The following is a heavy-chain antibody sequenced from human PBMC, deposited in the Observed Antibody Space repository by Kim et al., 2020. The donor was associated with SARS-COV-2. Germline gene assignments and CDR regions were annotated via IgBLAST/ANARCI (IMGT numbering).Heavy chain of an antibody. D-gene: IGHD1-26*01. J-gene: IGHJ4*02. V-gene: IGHV3-15*01. Sequence: YAAPVKGRFTISRDDSKNTLYLQMNSLKTEDTAVYYCTTVWPQGATPFGYWGQGTLVTISS. CDR3: TTVWPQGATPFGY.